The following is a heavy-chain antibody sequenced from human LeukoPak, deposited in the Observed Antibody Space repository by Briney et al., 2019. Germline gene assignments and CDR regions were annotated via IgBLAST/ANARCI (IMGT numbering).Heavy chain of an antibody. V-gene: IGHV4-39*01. CDR3: ARQHLRFLEWLLFPLNWFDP. J-gene: IGHJ5*02. CDR1: GGSISSSSYY. D-gene: IGHD3-3*01. CDR2: IYYSGGT. Sequence: SETLSLTCTVSGGSISSSSYYWGWIRQPPGKGLEWIGSIYYSGGTYYNPSLKSRVTISVDTSKNQFSLKLSSVTAADTAVYYCARQHLRFLEWLLFPLNWFDPWGQGTLVTVSS.